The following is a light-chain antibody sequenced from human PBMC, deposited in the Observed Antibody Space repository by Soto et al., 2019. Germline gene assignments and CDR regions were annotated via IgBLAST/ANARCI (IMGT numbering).Light chain of an antibody. Sequence: QSALTQPPSASGSPGQSVTISCTGTSSDVVGYNYVSWYQQHPGKAPKLLIYEVSKRPSGVPDRFSGSKSGNTASLTVSGLQAEDEADYYCNSYAGSNNWVFGGGTKRTVL. V-gene: IGLV2-8*01. CDR3: NSYAGSNNWV. J-gene: IGLJ3*02. CDR2: EVS. CDR1: SSDVVGYNY.